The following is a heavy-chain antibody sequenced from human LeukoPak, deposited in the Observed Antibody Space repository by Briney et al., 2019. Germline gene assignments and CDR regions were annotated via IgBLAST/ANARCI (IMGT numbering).Heavy chain of an antibody. Sequence: SETLSLTCTVSGGSISSYYWSWIRQPPGKGLEWIGYIYYSGSTNYNPSLKSRVTISVDTSKNQFSLKLSSVTAADTAVYYCARVRYSGGWYGLDPDAFDIWGQGTMVTVSS. CDR2: IYYSGST. CDR3: ARVRYSGGWYGLDPDAFDI. CDR1: GGSISSYY. D-gene: IGHD6-19*01. J-gene: IGHJ3*02. V-gene: IGHV4-59*01.